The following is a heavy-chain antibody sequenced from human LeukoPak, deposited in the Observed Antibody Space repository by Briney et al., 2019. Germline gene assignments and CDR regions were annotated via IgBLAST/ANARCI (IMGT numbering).Heavy chain of an antibody. CDR3: ARKRGDTAMVDY. CDR2: IYPGDSET. V-gene: IGHV5-51*01. J-gene: IGHJ4*02. CDR1: GYSFTSHW. Sequence: GESLKISCKGSGYSFTSHWIGWVRQMPGKGLDWMGIIYPGDSETRYSPSFQCLVTISADKSIITAYLQWSTLKASDTAMYYCARKRGDTAMVDYWGQGTLVTVSS. D-gene: IGHD5-18*01.